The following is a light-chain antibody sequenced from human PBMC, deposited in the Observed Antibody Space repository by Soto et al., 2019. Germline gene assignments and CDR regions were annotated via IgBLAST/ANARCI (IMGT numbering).Light chain of an antibody. Sequence: ETALTQSPATLSLSPGERATRTCRASQSIRRNLAWYQHKPGQAPRLLIYDASNRATGIPGRFSGSGSGTDFTLTISNLEPEDFAVYYCQQRDNWPWTFGQGAKVEIK. CDR2: DAS. CDR1: QSIRRN. CDR3: QQRDNWPWT. V-gene: IGKV3-11*01. J-gene: IGKJ1*01.